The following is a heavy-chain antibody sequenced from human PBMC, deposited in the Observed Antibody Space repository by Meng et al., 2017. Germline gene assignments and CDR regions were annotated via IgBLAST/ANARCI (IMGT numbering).Heavy chain of an antibody. CDR3: ARIPPPYYYDHSGGFAY. V-gene: IGHV1-18*01. J-gene: IGHJ4*02. D-gene: IGHD3-22*01. Sequence: ASVKVSCKASYYTFASFAISWLRRAPGQGLEWMGWISPYNGNTMYAKKFQGRVTMTTDTSTSTAYMELRSLRSDDTAVYYCARIPPPYYYDHSGGFAYWSQGTLVTVSS. CDR1: YYTFASFA. CDR2: ISPYNGNT.